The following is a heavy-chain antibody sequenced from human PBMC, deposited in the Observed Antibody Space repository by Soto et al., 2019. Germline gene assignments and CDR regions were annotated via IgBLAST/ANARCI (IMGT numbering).Heavy chain of an antibody. CDR1: GITFSNYG. D-gene: IGHD6-13*01. Sequence: PGGSLRLSCAASGITFSNYGMTWVRQAPGKGLEWVSSFSATDGSTQYADSVKGRFTISRDNSKNMLYLQMNSLRAEDTALYYCAKPMIAAAGTGAFDIWGQGTMVTVSS. CDR2: FSATDGST. V-gene: IGHV3-23*01. J-gene: IGHJ3*02. CDR3: AKPMIAAAGTGAFDI.